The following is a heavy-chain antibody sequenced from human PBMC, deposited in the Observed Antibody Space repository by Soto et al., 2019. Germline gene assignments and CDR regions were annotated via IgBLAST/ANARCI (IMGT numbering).Heavy chain of an antibody. D-gene: IGHD6-13*01. Sequence: PGGSLRLSCAGSGFTFINYAMNWVRQAPGKGLEWVSSISGGGDAAFFPDSVKGRFTISRDNSKNTLNLQMNSLRAEDTAVYYCARDHKQQLAVPLVFYFDDSGQGTLVTVSS. J-gene: IGHJ4*02. V-gene: IGHV3-23*01. CDR1: GFTFINYA. CDR2: ISGGGDAA. CDR3: ARDHKQQLAVPLVFYFDD.